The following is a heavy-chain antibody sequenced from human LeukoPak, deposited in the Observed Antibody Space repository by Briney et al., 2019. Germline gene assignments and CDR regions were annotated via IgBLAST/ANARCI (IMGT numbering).Heavy chain of an antibody. CDR1: GGSISSYY. D-gene: IGHD3-9*01. J-gene: IGHJ5*02. V-gene: IGHV4-59*01. CDR3: ARTFGLRYFDWSTPRDWFDP. Sequence: SETLSLTCTVSGGSISSYYWSWIRQPPGKGLEWIGYIYYSGSTNYNPSLKSRVTISVDTSKSQFSLKLSSVTAADTAVYYCARTFGLRYFDWSTPRDWFDPWGQGTLVTVSS. CDR2: IYYSGST.